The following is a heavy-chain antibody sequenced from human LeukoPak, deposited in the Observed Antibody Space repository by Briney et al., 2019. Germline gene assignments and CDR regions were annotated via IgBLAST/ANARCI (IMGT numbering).Heavy chain of an antibody. Sequence: GGSLRLSCAASGFTFSSYSMNWVRQAPGRGLEWVSSISGVGGTTYYADSVKGRFTISRDNSKNTLYLQMNSLRAEDTAVYYCAKDPVAATGTGKINWFDPWGQGTLVTVSS. CDR2: ISGVGGTT. D-gene: IGHD6-13*01. CDR3: AKDPVAATGTGKINWFDP. V-gene: IGHV3-23*01. CDR1: GFTFSSYS. J-gene: IGHJ5*02.